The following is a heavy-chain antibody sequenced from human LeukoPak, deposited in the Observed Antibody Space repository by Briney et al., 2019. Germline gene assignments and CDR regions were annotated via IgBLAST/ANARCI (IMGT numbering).Heavy chain of an antibody. D-gene: IGHD2-2*02. J-gene: IGHJ5*02. CDR1: CGSISSGDYY. CDR3: ARGYCSSTSCYTNWFDP. V-gene: IGHV4-30-2*01. Sequence: SETLSLTCTVSCGSISSGDYYWSWIRQPPGKGLEWIGYIYHSGSTYYNPSLKSRVTISVDRSKNQFSLKLSSVTAADTAVYYCARGYCSSTSCYTNWFDPWGQGTLVTVSS. CDR2: IYHSGST.